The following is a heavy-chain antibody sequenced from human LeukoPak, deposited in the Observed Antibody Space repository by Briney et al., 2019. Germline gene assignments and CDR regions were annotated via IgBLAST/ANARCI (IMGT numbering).Heavy chain of an antibody. V-gene: IGHV3-7*03. CDR3: AKDEATKMYYYDSSGYWHWFDP. J-gene: IGHJ5*02. Sequence: GGSLRLSCAASGFIFSHYWMTWVRQAPGKGLEWVANIKEDGSEKYYVDSVEGRFTISRDNAKNSLYLQMNSLRADDTAVYYCAKDEATKMYYYDSSGYWHWFDPWGQGTLVTVSS. D-gene: IGHD3-22*01. CDR1: GFIFSHYW. CDR2: IKEDGSEK.